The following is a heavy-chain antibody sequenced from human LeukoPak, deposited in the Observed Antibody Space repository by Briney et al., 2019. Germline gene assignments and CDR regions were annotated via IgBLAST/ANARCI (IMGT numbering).Heavy chain of an antibody. V-gene: IGHV3-21*03. J-gene: IGHJ6*03. Sequence: GGSLRLSCAASGFTVSRNYMSWVRQATGKGLEWVSSSSTTSSYYADSVKGRFTIARDNAKNSLFLQMNSLRADDTAVYYCARSGLFGRKAYYYMDVWGEGTTVAVSS. D-gene: IGHD2-15*01. CDR2: SSTTSS. CDR3: ARSGLFGRKAYYYMDV. CDR1: GFTVSRNY.